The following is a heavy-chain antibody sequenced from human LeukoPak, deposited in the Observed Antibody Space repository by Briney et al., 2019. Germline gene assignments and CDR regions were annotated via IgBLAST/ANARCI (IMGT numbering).Heavy chain of an antibody. D-gene: IGHD3-9*01. J-gene: IGHJ4*02. CDR3: TTVGETQIDSYYDILTGQNY. Sequence: GGSLRLSCAASGFTFSNAWMSWVRQAPGKGLEWVGRIKSKTDGGTTDYAAPVKGRFTISRDDSKNTLYLQMNSLKTEDTAVYYCTTVGETQIDSYYDILTGQNYWGQGTLVTVSS. CDR2: IKSKTDGGTT. CDR1: GFTFSNAW. V-gene: IGHV3-15*01.